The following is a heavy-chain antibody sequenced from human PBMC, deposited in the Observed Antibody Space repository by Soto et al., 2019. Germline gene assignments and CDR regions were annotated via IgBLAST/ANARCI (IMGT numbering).Heavy chain of an antibody. CDR1: GYTFTTHA. Sequence: ASVKVSCKASGYTFTTHAIQWLRQAPGQRLEWMGWMNAATGKRMYSENFQGRVSITWDTSASTASMELSSLRSEDTAIYYCARDFNWATDYWGQGTLVTVSS. CDR3: ARDFNWATDY. V-gene: IGHV1-3*01. J-gene: IGHJ4*02. CDR2: MNAATGKR. D-gene: IGHD7-27*01.